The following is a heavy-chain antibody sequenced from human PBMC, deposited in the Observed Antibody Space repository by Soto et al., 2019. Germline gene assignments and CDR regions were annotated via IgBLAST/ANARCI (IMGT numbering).Heavy chain of an antibody. CDR1: GFTFSTYA. V-gene: IGHV3-23*01. D-gene: IGHD2-15*01. CDR3: VKYSHGGRYNWFDP. CDR2: ISGDVGST. J-gene: IGHJ5*02. Sequence: EVQLLESGGGLVQPGGSLRLSCAASGFTFSTYAMTWVRQAPGKGLEWVASISGDVGSTYYADSVKGRFAISRDNSKNTLYLQMDSLRAEDTAIYYCVKYSHGGRYNWFDPWGLGTLVTVSS.